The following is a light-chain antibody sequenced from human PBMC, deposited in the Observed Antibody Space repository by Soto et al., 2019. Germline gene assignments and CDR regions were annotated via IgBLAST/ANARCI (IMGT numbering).Light chain of an antibody. CDR1: SSDVGGYSY. CDR3: SSYTSSSTLCV. J-gene: IGLJ1*01. V-gene: IGLV2-14*01. Sequence: QSALTQPASVSGSPGQSITISCTGTSSDVGGYSYVSWYQQHPGKAPKLMIYDVSNRPSGVSNRFSGSKSGNTASLTISGLQAEDEADYYCSSYTSSSTLCVFGTGTKVTVL. CDR2: DVS.